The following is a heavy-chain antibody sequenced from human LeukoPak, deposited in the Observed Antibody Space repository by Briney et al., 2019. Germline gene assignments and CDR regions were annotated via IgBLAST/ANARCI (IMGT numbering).Heavy chain of an antibody. CDR3: ASWCSSTSCYGPPFDY. Sequence: SETLSLTCTVSGGSISSSSFYWGWIRQPPGKGLEWIGSIYYSGNTYYNPSLKSRVSISVDTSKNQFSLKLSSVTAADTAVYYCASWCSSTSCYGPPFDYWGQGTLVTVSS. D-gene: IGHD2-2*01. CDR2: IYYSGNT. V-gene: IGHV4-39*01. CDR1: GGSISSSSFY. J-gene: IGHJ4*02.